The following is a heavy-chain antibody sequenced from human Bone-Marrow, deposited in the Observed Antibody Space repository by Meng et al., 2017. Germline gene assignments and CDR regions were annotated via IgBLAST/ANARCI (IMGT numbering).Heavy chain of an antibody. J-gene: IGHJ4*02. V-gene: IGHV1-2*06. CDR2: INPNSGGT. CDR3: ASLAIFGVVIRDY. Sequence: QRVQAGAPVKKPGASGTVACKASGYTFTGYYMHWVRQAPGQGLEWMGRINPNSGGTNYAQKFQGRVTMTRDTSISTAYMELSRLRSDDTAVYYCASLAIFGVVIRDYWGQGTLVTVSS. CDR1: GYTFTGYY. D-gene: IGHD3-3*01.